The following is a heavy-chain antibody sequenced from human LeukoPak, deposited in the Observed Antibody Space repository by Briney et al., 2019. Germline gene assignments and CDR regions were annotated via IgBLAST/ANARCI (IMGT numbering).Heavy chain of an antibody. D-gene: IGHD3-22*01. J-gene: IGHJ4*02. CDR1: GGSFSGYY. CDR3: ARVNNYYDSSGYSQDFDY. V-gene: IGHV4-34*01. CDR2: INYSGST. Sequence: PSETLSLTCAVYGGSFSGYYWNWIRQPPGKGLEWIGEINYSGSTNYNPSLKSRVTISVDTSKNQFSLKLSSVTAADTAVYYCARVNNYYDSSGYSQDFDYWGQGTLVTVSS.